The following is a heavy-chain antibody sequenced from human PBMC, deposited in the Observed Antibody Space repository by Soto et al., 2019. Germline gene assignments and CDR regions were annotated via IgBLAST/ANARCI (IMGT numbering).Heavy chain of an antibody. CDR1: GGSISSSNCY. V-gene: IGHV4-39*01. J-gene: IGHJ3*02. D-gene: IGHD2-8*02. CDR3: ARHPYSAPYIVLTPSSVVLHAFNI. CDR2: IYYSGST. Sequence: QLQLQESGPGLVKPSETLSLTCTVSGGSISSSNCYWGWIRQPPGKGLEWIGSIYYSGSTYYNPSINSRVTISVDASKNRFSLKLSSVTASDTAVYYCARHPYSAPYIVLTPSSVVLHAFNIWGQGTMVAVSS.